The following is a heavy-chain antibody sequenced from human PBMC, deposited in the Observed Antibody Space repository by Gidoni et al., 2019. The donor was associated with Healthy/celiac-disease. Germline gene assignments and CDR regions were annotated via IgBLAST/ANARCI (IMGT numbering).Heavy chain of an antibody. CDR3: AKELMVRGVVNWFDP. CDR2: ISYDGSNK. V-gene: IGHV3-30*18. CDR1: GFTFSSYG. J-gene: IGHJ5*02. Sequence: QVQLVESGGGVVQPGRSLRLPCAASGFTFSSYGMHWVRQAPGKGLEGVAVISYDGSNKYYADSVKGRFTISRDNSKNTLYLQMNSLRAEDTAVYYCAKELMVRGVVNWFDPWGQGTLVTVSS. D-gene: IGHD3-10*01.